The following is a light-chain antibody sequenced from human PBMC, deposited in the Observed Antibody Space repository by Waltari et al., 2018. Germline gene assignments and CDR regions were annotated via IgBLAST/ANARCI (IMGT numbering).Light chain of an antibody. CDR2: RNN. CDR1: SSNIGAET. Sequence: QSVLTQAPSVSVTPGQRVTISCSGSSSNIGAETVHWYQHLPGTAPKLLIYRNNARPSGVPDRFSGSKSGTSASLAISGLQSEDEGDYYCTAWDDRLNGVVFGGGTKLTVL. CDR3: TAWDDRLNGVV. V-gene: IGLV1-44*01. J-gene: IGLJ2*01.